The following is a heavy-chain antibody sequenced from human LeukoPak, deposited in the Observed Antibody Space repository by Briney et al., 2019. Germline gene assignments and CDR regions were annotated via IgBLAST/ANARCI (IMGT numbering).Heavy chain of an antibody. CDR2: INSDGSSI. CDR1: GFTFSSCW. Sequence: PGGSLRLSCAASGFTFSSCWMHWVRQAPGKGLVWVSGINSDGSSINYADSVKGRLTISRDNAKNTLYLQMNSLRAEDTAVYYCARGVESDYWGQGTLVTVSS. CDR3: ARGVESDY. V-gene: IGHV3-74*01. J-gene: IGHJ4*02. D-gene: IGHD3-3*01.